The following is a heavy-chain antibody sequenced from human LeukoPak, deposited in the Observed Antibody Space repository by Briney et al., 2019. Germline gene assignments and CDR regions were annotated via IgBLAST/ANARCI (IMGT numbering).Heavy chain of an antibody. J-gene: IGHJ3*02. CDR2: ISAYNGNT. Sequence: ASVKVSCKASGYTFTSYGISWVRQAPGQGLKWMGWISAYNGNTNYAQKLQGRVTMTTDTSTSTAYMELRSLRSDDTAVYYCARGSYSGSYPDAFDIWGQGTMVTVSS. CDR3: ARGSYSGSYPDAFDI. D-gene: IGHD1-26*01. V-gene: IGHV1-18*01. CDR1: GYTFTSYG.